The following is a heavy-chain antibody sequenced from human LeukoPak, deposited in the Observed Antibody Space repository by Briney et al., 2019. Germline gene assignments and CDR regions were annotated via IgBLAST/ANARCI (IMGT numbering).Heavy chain of an antibody. CDR3: ARDRLELEAFDI. D-gene: IGHD1-26*01. CDR1: GGSISSYY. V-gene: IGHV4-59*01. CDR2: IYYSGST. Sequence: SETLSLTCTVSGGSISSYYWSWIRQPPGKGLEWIGYIYYSGSTNYNPSLKSRVTISVDTSKNQFSLKLSSVTAADTAVYYCARDRLELEAFDIWGQGTMVTVSS. J-gene: IGHJ3*02.